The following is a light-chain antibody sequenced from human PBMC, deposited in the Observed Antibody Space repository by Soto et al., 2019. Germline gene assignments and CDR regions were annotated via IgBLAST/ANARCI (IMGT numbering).Light chain of an antibody. CDR2: GAS. CDR3: QLHGTSPPAST. J-gene: IGKJ1*01. Sequence: EIVLTQSPGTLSLSPGERATLFCRASQSVSSSYLAWYQQKPGQAPRLLIYGASSRATGIPDRFSGSGSGREFPLTISRLEDEDFAVYYCQLHGTSPPASTFGQGSKVEI. CDR1: QSVSSSY. V-gene: IGKV3-20*01.